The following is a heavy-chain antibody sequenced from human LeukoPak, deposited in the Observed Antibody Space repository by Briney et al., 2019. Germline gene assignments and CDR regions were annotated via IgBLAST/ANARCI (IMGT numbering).Heavy chain of an antibody. D-gene: IGHD3-3*01. V-gene: IGHV3-48*01. CDR3: ARALNFWSGPPYYYYYMDV. CDR2: ISSSSSTI. Sequence: PGGSLRLSCAASRFTFSNYDMNWVRQAPGKGLEWVSYISSSSSTIYYADSVKGRFTISRDNAKNSMYLQMNSLRAEDTAVYYCARALNFWSGPPYYYYYMDVWGKGTTVTVSS. J-gene: IGHJ6*03. CDR1: RFTFSNYD.